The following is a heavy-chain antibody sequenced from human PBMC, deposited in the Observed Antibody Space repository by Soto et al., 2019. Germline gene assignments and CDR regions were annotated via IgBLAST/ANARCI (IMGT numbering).Heavy chain of an antibody. Sequence: ETPSLTCTISGDSINNYFWNWIRQTPGKGLEWIGYISYSGSTSHNPSLQSRVTISSDTSKNHFSLKLSSVTAADTAVYYCARARQRDTGRGLDVWGQGTTVTVSS. CDR2: ISYSGST. V-gene: IGHV4-59*01. CDR1: GDSINNYF. J-gene: IGHJ6*02. CDR3: ARARQRDTGRGLDV. D-gene: IGHD5-18*01.